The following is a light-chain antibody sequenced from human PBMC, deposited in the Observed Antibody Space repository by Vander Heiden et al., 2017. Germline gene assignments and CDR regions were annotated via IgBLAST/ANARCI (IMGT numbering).Light chain of an antibody. CDR1: QGISNY. J-gene: IGKJ5*01. Sequence: IQSTPSPSFLSASVGDRVTITCRASQGISNYLAWYQQKPGKVPKLLIYAASTLQSGVPSRFSGSGSGTEFTLTISSLQPEDVATYYCQQLNSDPLTFGQGTRLEIK. CDR3: QQLNSDPLT. CDR2: AAS. V-gene: IGKV1-9*01.